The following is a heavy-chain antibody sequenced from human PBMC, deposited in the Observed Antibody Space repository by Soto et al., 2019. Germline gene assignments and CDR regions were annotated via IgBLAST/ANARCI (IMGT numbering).Heavy chain of an antibody. CDR3: ARGLGRVTIFGVPVPNWFDP. Sequence: PSETLSLTCAVYGGSFSGYYWSWIRQPPGKGLEWIGEINHSGSTNYNPSLKSRVTISVDTSKNQFSLKLSSVTAADTAVYYCARGLGRVTIFGVPVPNWFDPWGQGTLVTVSS. V-gene: IGHV4-34*01. CDR1: GGSFSGYY. CDR2: INHSGST. D-gene: IGHD3-3*01. J-gene: IGHJ5*02.